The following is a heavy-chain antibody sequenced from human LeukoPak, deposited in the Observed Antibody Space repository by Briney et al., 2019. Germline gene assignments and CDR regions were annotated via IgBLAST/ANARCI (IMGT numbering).Heavy chain of an antibody. CDR1: GYTFTSYG. J-gene: IGHJ4*02. CDR3: ARAYYYGSGTNDF. D-gene: IGHD3-10*01. CDR2: ISACNGNA. Sequence: ASVTVSCKASGYTFTSYGISWVRQAPGQGLEWMGWISACNGNANYAQKLQGRVTMTTDTSTRTAYMELRSLRSDDTAVYYCARAYYYGSGTNDFWGQGTLVTVSS. V-gene: IGHV1-18*01.